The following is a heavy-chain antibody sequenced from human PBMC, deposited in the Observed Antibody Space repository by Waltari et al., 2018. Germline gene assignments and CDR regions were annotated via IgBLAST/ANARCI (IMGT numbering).Heavy chain of an antibody. CDR2: INAGNGNT. Sequence: QVQLVQSGAEVKKPGASVKVSCKASGYTFTSYAMHWVRQAPGQRLEWMGWINAGNGNTKYSQKFQGRVTMTRDTSASTAYMELSSLRSEDTAVYYCARLSTVVYYYGMDVWGQGTSVTVSS. CDR3: ARLSTVVYYYGMDV. J-gene: IGHJ6*02. CDR1: GYTFTSYA. D-gene: IGHD2-21*01. V-gene: IGHV1-3*01.